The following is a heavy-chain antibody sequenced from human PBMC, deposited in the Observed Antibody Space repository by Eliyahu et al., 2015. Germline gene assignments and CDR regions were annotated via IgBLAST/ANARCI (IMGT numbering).Heavy chain of an antibody. CDR3: ARVPDYYGSGSYYTYYYYGMDV. CDR1: GXSVSXGSYY. CDR2: IYYSGST. D-gene: IGHD3-10*01. Sequence: QVQLQESGPGLVKPSETLSLTCTVSGXSVSXGSYYWXWXRQPPGKGLEWIGYIYYSGSTNYNPSLKSRVTISVDTSKNQFSLKLSSVTAADTAVYYCARVPDYYGSGSYYTYYYYGMDVWGQGTTVTVSS. V-gene: IGHV4-61*01. J-gene: IGHJ6*02.